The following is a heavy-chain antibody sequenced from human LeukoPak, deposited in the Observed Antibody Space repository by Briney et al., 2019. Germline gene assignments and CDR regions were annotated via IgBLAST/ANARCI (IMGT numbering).Heavy chain of an antibody. CDR3: ASSRITILDYYFDY. CDR1: GGSISSSSYY. V-gene: IGHV4-39*07. Sequence: SETLSLTCTVSGGSISSSSYYWGWIRQPPGKGLEWIGSIYYSGSTYYNPSLKSRVTISVDTSKNQFSLKPSSVTAADTAVYYCASSRITILDYYFDYWGQGTLVAVSS. D-gene: IGHD3-9*01. J-gene: IGHJ4*02. CDR2: IYYSGST.